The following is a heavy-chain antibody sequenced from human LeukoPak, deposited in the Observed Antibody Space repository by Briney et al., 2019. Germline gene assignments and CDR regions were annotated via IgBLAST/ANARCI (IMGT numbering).Heavy chain of an antibody. CDR2: INPNSGGT. J-gene: IGHJ3*02. V-gene: IGHV1-2*02. CDR3: ARRLYDFWSGYSRADAFDI. CDR1: GYTFTGYY. D-gene: IGHD3-3*01. Sequence: ASVTVSCKASGYTFTGYYMHWVRQAPGQGLEWMGWINPNSGGTNYAQKFQGRVTMTRDTSISTAYMKLSRLRSDDTAVYYCARRLYDFWSGYSRADAFDIWGQGTMVTVSS.